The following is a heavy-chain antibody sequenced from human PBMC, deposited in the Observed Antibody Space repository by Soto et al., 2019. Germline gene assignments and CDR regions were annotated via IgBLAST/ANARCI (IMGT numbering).Heavy chain of an antibody. Sequence: SQTLSLTCAISGDSVSSNTAAWNWIRQSPSRGLEWLGRTYYRFKWYNDYAVSVKSRITINPDTSKNQFSLQLNSVTPEDTAMYYCARYVIAVPGVFDQWGQGTPVTVSS. CDR3: ARYVIAVPGVFDQ. CDR1: GDSVSSNTAA. CDR2: TYYRFKWYN. J-gene: IGHJ4*02. D-gene: IGHD6-19*01. V-gene: IGHV6-1*01.